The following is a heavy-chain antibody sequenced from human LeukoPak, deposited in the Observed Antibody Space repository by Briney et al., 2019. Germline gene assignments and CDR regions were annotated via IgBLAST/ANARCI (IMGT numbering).Heavy chain of an antibody. CDR3: ARDQMYCSSTSCYVLRRDYYYYMDV. J-gene: IGHJ6*03. V-gene: IGHV1-8*01. D-gene: IGHD2-2*01. Sequence: ASVKVSCKASGYTFTSYDINWVRQATGQGLEWMGWMNPNSGNTGYAQKFQGRVTMTRNTSISTAYMELSSLRSEDTAVYYCARDQMYCSSTSCYVLRRDYYYYMDVWGKGTTVTISS. CDR2: MNPNSGNT. CDR1: GYTFTSYD.